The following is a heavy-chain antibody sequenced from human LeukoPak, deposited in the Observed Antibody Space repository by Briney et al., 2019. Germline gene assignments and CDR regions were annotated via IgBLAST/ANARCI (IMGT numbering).Heavy chain of an antibody. D-gene: IGHD1-7*01. V-gene: IGHV1-2*02. J-gene: IGHJ6*02. Sequence: ASVKASCKASGYTFTSYYMHWVRQAPGQGLEWMGWINPNSGGTNYAQKFQGRVTMTRDTSISTAYMELSRLRSDDTAVYYCARDQAGTTYYYYYGMDVWGQGTTVTVSS. CDR3: ARDQAGTTYYYYYGMDV. CDR1: GYTFTSYY. CDR2: INPNSGGT.